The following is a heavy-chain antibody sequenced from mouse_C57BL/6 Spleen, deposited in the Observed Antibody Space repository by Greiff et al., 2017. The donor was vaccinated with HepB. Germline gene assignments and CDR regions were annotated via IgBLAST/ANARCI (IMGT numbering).Heavy chain of an antibody. V-gene: IGHV1-72*01. CDR3: TRTTVVATRYCDV. J-gene: IGHJ1*03. D-gene: IGHD1-1*01. CDR2: IDPNSGGT. Sequence: VQLQQSGAELVKPGASVKLSCKASGYTFTSYWMHWVKQRPGRGLEWIGRIDPNSGGTKYNEKFKSKATLTVDKPSRTAYMQLSSLTSEDSGVYYCTRTTVVATRYCDVWGTGTTVPVFS. CDR1: GYTFTSYW.